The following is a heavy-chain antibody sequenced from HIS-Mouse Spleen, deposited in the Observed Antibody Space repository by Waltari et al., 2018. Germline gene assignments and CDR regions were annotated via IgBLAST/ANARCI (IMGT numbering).Heavy chain of an antibody. CDR1: GGSISSSSYY. J-gene: IGHJ2*01. CDR3: AREIPYSSSWYDWYFDL. D-gene: IGHD6-13*01. V-gene: IGHV4-39*07. Sequence: QLQLQESGPGLVKPSETRSLTCTVSGGSISSSSYYRGWIRQPPGKGLEWIGSIYYSGSTYYNPSLKSRVTISVDTSKNQFSLKLSSVTAADTAVYYCAREIPYSSSWYDWYFDLWGRGTLVTVSS. CDR2: IYYSGST.